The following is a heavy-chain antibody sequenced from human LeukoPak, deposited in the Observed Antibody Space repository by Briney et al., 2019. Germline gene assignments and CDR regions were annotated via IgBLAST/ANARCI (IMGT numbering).Heavy chain of an antibody. CDR1: GGTFSSYA. CDR2: IIPIFGTA. D-gene: IGHD5-18*01. CDR3: ARGYSYEYYYYGMDV. V-gene: IGHV1-69*13. J-gene: IGHJ6*02. Sequence: EASVKVSCKASGGTFSSYAISWVRQAPGQGLEWMGGIIPIFGTANYAQKFQGRVTITADESTSTAYMELSSLRSEDTAVYYCARGYSYEYYYYGMDVWGQGTTVTVSS.